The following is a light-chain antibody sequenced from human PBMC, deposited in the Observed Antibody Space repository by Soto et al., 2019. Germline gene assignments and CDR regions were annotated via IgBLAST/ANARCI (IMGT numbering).Light chain of an antibody. J-gene: IGKJ1*01. CDR2: GAF. CDR3: QQYNDWPLT. Sequence: EIVLTQSPATLSFSPGERVTLSFRASQSVSDNLAWYQQKPGQAPSLLIYGAFTRATGVPARFSGAGSGTEFTLTISSLQSEDFALYYCQQYNDWPLTFGQGTKVDIK. CDR1: QSVSDN. V-gene: IGKV3-15*01.